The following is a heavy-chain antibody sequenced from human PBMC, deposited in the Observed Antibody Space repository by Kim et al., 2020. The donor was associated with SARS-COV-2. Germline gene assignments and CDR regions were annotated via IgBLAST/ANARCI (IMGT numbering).Heavy chain of an antibody. J-gene: IGHJ4*02. Sequence: SDGRSMGYADSVNGRFSISRDNAKKSLSLQMNSLAAEDTAVYYCVREPANWGQGTLVTVSS. CDR2: SDGRSM. CDR3: VREPAN. V-gene: IGHV3-11*01.